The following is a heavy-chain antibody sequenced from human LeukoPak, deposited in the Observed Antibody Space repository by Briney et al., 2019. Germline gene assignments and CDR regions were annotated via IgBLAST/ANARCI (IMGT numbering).Heavy chain of an antibody. Sequence: GASLRLSCAASGFTFSNYAMRWVRQAPGKGLEWVTAITGSGGNTYYADSVKGRFTISRDNSKNTVFLQMNSLRAEDTAVYYCAKWGDYDVLTGYYVSEYWGQGTLVTVSS. CDR1: GFTFSNYA. CDR3: AKWGDYDVLTGYYVSEY. V-gene: IGHV3-23*01. D-gene: IGHD3-9*01. CDR2: ITGSGGNT. J-gene: IGHJ4*02.